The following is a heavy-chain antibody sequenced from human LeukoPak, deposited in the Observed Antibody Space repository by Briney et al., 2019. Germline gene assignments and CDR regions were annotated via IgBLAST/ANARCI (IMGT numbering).Heavy chain of an antibody. CDR1: GYTFTSYG. CDR2: ISAYNGNT. D-gene: IGHD3-16*02. V-gene: IGHV1-18*01. Sequence: ASVKVSCKASGYTFTSYGISWVRQAPGQGLEWMGWISAYNGNTNYAQKLQGRVTMTTDTSTSTAYMELRSLRSDDTAVYYCARGISAYQGDGTFMITFGGVIDPFDYWGQGTLVTVSS. CDR3: ARGISAYQGDGTFMITFGGVIDPFDY. J-gene: IGHJ4*02.